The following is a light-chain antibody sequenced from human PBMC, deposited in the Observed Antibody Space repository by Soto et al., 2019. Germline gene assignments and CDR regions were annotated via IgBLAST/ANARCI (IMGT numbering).Light chain of an antibody. J-gene: IGKJ2*01. CDR3: QHYDNWPLT. Sequence: EIVMTQSPATLSVSPGERATLSCRASQSVSSSLAWYQQKPGQAPRLLIYGASTRATGIPARFSGSGSGTEFTLTISSLQSEDFLVYYCQHYDNWPLTFGQGTKLESK. CDR1: QSVSSS. CDR2: GAS. V-gene: IGKV3-15*01.